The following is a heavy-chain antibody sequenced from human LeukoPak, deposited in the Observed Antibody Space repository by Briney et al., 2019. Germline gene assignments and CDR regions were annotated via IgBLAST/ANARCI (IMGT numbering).Heavy chain of an antibody. Sequence: ASVKVSCKASGGTFSSYAISWVRQAPGQGLEWMGGIIPIFGTANYAQKFQGRVTITAYESTSTAYMELSSLRSEDTAVYYCARVAAAGTWYFDLWGRGTLVTVSS. CDR1: GGTFSSYA. D-gene: IGHD6-13*01. CDR3: ARVAAAGTWYFDL. J-gene: IGHJ2*01. CDR2: IIPIFGTA. V-gene: IGHV1-69*13.